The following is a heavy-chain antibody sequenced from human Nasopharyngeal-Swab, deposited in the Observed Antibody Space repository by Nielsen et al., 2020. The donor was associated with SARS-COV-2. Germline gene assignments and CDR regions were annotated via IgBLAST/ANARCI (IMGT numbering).Heavy chain of an antibody. Sequence: WIRQPPGKGLEWVSYISSSGSTIYYADSVKGRFTIPRDNAKNSLYLQMNSLRAEDTAVYYCAREGRFLDYYYYYGMDVWGQGTTVTVSS. J-gene: IGHJ6*02. CDR2: ISSSGSTI. CDR3: AREGRFLDYYYYYGMDV. D-gene: IGHD3-3*01. V-gene: IGHV3-11*04.